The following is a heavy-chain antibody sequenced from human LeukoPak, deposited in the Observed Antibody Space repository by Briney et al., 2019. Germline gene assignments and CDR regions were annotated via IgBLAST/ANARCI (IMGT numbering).Heavy chain of an antibody. V-gene: IGHV4-39*01. CDR2: IYYSGST. D-gene: IGHD6-13*01. CDR3: ARHAGRGSSSWYGYYYGMDV. Sequence: PSETLSLTCTVSGGSISSSSYYWGWIRQPPGKGLERIGSIYYSGSTYYNPSLKSRVTISVDTSKNQFSLKLSSVTAADTAVYYCARHAGRGSSSWYGYYYGMDVWGQGTTVTVSS. J-gene: IGHJ6*02. CDR1: GGSISSSSYY.